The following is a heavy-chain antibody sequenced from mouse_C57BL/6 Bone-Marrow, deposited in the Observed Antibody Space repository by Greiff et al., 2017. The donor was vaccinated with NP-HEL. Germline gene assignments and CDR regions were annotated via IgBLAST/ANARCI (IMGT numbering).Heavy chain of an antibody. CDR1: GYSFTGYY. Sequence: VQLKESGPELVKPGASVKISCKASGYSFTGYYMNWVKQSPEKSLEWIGEINPSTGGTTYNQKFKAKATLTVDKSSSTAYMQLKSLASEESAGYYCGRSAWCAYWGQGTLVTVSA. CDR3: GRSAWCAY. V-gene: IGHV1-42*01. CDR2: INPSTGGT. J-gene: IGHJ3*01.